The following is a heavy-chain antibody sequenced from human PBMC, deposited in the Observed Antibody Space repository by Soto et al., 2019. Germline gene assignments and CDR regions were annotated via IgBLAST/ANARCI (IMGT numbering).Heavy chain of an antibody. CDR1: GFTFSNSW. CDR3: TTDIYYDTDV. V-gene: IGHV3-15*01. CDR2: IKSKTDGGTT. J-gene: IGHJ6*04. Sequence: PGGSLRLSCAASGFTFSNSWMSWVRQAPGQGLEWVGRIKSKTDGGTTDYAAPVNGRFTISRDDSKNTLYQQMNSLKTEDTAVYYCTTDIYYDTDVWGKGTTVTVSS.